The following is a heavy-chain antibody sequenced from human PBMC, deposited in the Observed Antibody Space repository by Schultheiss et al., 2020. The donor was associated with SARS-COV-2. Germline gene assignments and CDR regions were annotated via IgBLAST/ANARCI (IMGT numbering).Heavy chain of an antibody. Sequence: GGSLRLSCAASGFTFSSYSMNWVRQAPGKGLEWVSSISGGDTSTHYADSVKGRFTISRDSSGSSLYLQMNSLRAEDTALYYCAKASGADCYKPLDYWGQGTLVTVSS. CDR2: ISGGDTST. V-gene: IGHV3-23*01. CDR3: AKASGADCYKPLDY. D-gene: IGHD2-21*02. J-gene: IGHJ4*02. CDR1: GFTFSSYS.